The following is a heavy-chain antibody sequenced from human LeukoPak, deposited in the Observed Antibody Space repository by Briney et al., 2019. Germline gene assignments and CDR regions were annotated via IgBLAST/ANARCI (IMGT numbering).Heavy chain of an antibody. J-gene: IGHJ3*01. CDR1: GFTFRSYA. Sequence: GGSLRLSCAASGFTFRSYAMHWVRQAPGKGLEWVAVILPDGSDKYYADSVTGRLTISKNTLYLQMNSLRVDDTAVYYCARNARDSVFDLWGQGTMVTVSS. D-gene: IGHD1-1*01. V-gene: IGHV3-33*08. CDR2: ILPDGSDK. CDR3: ARNARDSVFDL.